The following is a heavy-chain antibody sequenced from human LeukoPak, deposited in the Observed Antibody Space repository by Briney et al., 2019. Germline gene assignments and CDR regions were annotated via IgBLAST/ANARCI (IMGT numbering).Heavy chain of an antibody. J-gene: IGHJ6*03. D-gene: IGHD2-15*01. CDR2: INHSGST. Sequence: PSETLSLTCAVYGGSFSGYYWSWIRQPPGKGLEWIGEINHSGSTNYNPSLKSRVTISVDTSKNQFSLKLSSVTAADTAVYYCARDRGGSDYYYYYYYMDVWGKGTTVTVSS. V-gene: IGHV4-34*01. CDR3: ARDRGGSDYYYYYYYMDV. CDR1: GGSFSGYY.